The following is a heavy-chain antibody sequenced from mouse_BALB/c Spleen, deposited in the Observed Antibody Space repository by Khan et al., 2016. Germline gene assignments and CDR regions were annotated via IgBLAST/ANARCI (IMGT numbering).Heavy chain of an antibody. Sequence: EVELVESGGGLVQPGGSLRLSCATSGFTFTDYYMSWVRQPPGKALEWLGFIRNKANGYTTEYSASVKGRFTISRDNSQSILYLQMNTLRAEDSATYYCARAGYPDYWGQGTTLTVSS. D-gene: IGHD2-2*01. CDR3: ARAGYPDY. CDR1: GFTFTDYY. CDR2: IRNKANGYTT. V-gene: IGHV7-3*02. J-gene: IGHJ2*01.